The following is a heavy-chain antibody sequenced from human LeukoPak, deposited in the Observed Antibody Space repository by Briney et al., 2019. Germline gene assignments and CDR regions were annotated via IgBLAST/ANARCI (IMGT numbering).Heavy chain of an antibody. V-gene: IGHV3-53*01. CDR2: IYSGGST. D-gene: IGHD1-26*01. Sequence: GGSLRLSCAASGFTVSSNYMSWVRQAPGKGLEWVSVIYSGGSTYYADSVKGRFTISRDNSKDTLYLQMNSLRAEDTAVYYCATEGELPTGGYYYGMDVWGQGTTVTVSS. CDR1: GFTVSSNY. CDR3: ATEGELPTGGYYYGMDV. J-gene: IGHJ6*02.